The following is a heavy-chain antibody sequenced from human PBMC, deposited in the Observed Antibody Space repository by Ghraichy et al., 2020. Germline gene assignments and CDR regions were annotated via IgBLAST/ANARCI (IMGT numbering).Heavy chain of an antibody. CDR2: IGTAGDP. D-gene: IGHD2-2*01. CDR3: ARGGRCSSTSCYVLDY. Sequence: GALRLSCAASGFTFSSYDMHWVRQATGKGLEWVSAIGTAGDPYYPGSVKGRFTISRENAKNSLYLQMNSLRARDTAVYYCARGGRCSSTSCYVLDYLGLGTLLTVSS. CDR1: GFTFSSYD. V-gene: IGHV3-13*05. J-gene: IGHJ4*02.